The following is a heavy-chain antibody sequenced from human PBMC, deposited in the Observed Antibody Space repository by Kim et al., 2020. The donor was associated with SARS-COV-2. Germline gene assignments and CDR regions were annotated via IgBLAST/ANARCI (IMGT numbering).Heavy chain of an antibody. D-gene: IGHD2-2*01. V-gene: IGHV3-66*01. CDR3: ATQLSDLGHY. J-gene: IGHJ4*02. CDR2: VYNGGST. CDR1: GLTVSSNY. Sequence: GGSRRRAGAAAGLTVSSNYMSWVRQAPGRGLEWVSVVYNGGSTYYVDSVRGRFTISRDNSKNMVYLQMNSLMAEDTAVYYCATQLSDLGHYWGQGTLFAV.